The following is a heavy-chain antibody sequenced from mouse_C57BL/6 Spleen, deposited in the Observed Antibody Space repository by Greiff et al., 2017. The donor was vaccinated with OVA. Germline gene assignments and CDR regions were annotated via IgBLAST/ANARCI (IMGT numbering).Heavy chain of an antibody. J-gene: IGHJ3*01. CDR3: ARRGLGREDY. Sequence: VQLQQPGAELVMPGASVKLSCKASGYTFTSYWLHWVKQRPGQGLEWIGEIDPSDCYTNYNQKFKGKSTLTVDKSSSTAYMQLSSLTSEDSAVYYCARRGLGREDYWGQGTLVTVSA. CDR2: IDPSDCYT. V-gene: IGHV1-69*01. D-gene: IGHD4-1*01. CDR1: GYTFTSYW.